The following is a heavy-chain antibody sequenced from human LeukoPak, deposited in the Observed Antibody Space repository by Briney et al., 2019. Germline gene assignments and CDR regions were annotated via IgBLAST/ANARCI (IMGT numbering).Heavy chain of an antibody. CDR3: ARDLGSGSYDFDY. CDR1: GFTFSSYS. D-gene: IGHD3-10*01. V-gene: IGHV3-48*04. Sequence: PGGSLRLSCAASGFTFSSYSMNWVRQAPGKGLEWVSYIGSSSSIIYYADSVKGRFTISRDNAKNSLYLQMNSLRAEDTAVYYCARDLGSGSYDFDYWGQGTLVTVSS. J-gene: IGHJ4*02. CDR2: IGSSSSII.